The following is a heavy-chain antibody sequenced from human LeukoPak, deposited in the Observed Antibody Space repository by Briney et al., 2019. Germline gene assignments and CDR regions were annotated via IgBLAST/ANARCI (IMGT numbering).Heavy chain of an antibody. D-gene: IGHD3-16*01. Sequence: ASVKVSCKASGYTFTGYYVHWVRQAPGQGLEWMGWINPYSGDTNYAQKFQGRVTMTTDTSTSTAYMELRSLISDDTAFYYCARARGGNFDYWGQGTLVTVSS. CDR1: GYTFTGYY. V-gene: IGHV1-2*02. CDR3: ARARGGNFDY. CDR2: INPYSGDT. J-gene: IGHJ4*02.